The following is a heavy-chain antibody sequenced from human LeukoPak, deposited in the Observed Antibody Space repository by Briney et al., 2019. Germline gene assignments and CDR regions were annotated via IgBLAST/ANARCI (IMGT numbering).Heavy chain of an antibody. J-gene: IGHJ5*02. Sequence: ASVKVSCKTSGYTFIGYYIHWVRQAPGQGLEWMGWINPKNGGANYAPRFQGRVTMTRDRSISTVYMELSGLTSDDTAMYYCARASSWESPINWFDPWGQGTLVTVSS. CDR3: ARASSWESPINWFDP. CDR2: INPKNGGA. V-gene: IGHV1-2*07. CDR1: GYTFIGYY. D-gene: IGHD1-26*01.